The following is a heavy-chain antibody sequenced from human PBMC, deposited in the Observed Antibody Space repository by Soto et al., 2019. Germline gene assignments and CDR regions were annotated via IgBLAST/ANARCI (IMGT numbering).Heavy chain of an antibody. D-gene: IGHD6-13*01. J-gene: IGHJ4*02. CDR2: IYYNGST. CDR3: ARYRISGSWSKFDY. V-gene: IGHV4-31*03. CDR1: GLTISSASYY. Sequence: QVLLQESGPGLMEPSQTLSLTCTVSGLTISSASYYWSWIRQHPGKGLEGVGNIYYNGSTYYSPSRKSRVTLRVDTSNNQFSLRLASSTAADTAVYYCARYRISGSWSKFDYWGQGTLVTVSS.